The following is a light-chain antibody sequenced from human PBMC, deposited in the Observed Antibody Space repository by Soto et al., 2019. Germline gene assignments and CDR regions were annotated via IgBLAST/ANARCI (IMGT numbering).Light chain of an antibody. CDR3: CSYTTSSTYV. Sequence: QSVLTQPASVSGSPGQSITISCTGTSSDIGAHNYVSWYQQHPGKAPKLMIYDVNDRPSDISDRFSGSKSGNTASLTISGIQAEDEADYYCCSYTTSSTYVFGPGTKLTVL. CDR2: DVN. V-gene: IGLV2-14*01. CDR1: SSDIGAHNY. J-gene: IGLJ1*01.